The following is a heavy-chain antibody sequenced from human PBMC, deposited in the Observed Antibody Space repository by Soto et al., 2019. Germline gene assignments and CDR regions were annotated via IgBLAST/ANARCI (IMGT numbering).Heavy chain of an antibody. CDR1: GFTFDNSA. Sequence: EVQLLESGGDLVQPGGSLTLSCTPSGFTFDNSAMPWVRLAPGKGLEWVASISAAGGDSYYADSVKGRFVISRDNSKESQYLQMTRLRVEDSAVYACAKNHRNTYEVEFWGQGTRGSVSS. CDR2: ISAAGGDS. J-gene: IGHJ4*02. CDR3: AKNHRNTYEVEF. D-gene: IGHD3-10*01. V-gene: IGHV3-23*01.